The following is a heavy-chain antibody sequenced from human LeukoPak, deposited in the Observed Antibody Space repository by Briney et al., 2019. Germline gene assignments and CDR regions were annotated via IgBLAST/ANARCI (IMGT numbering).Heavy chain of an antibody. CDR2: IYYSGNT. J-gene: IGHJ5*02. CDR1: GGSISSYY. V-gene: IGHV4-59*08. Sequence: SETLSLTCTVSGGSISSYYWSWIRQPPGKGLEWIGYIYYSGNTNYNPSLKSRVTVSIDTSKNQFALNLSSVTAADTAVYFCARHSATVAPLGPWGQGTLVTVSS. D-gene: IGHD4-23*01. CDR3: ARHSATVAPLGP.